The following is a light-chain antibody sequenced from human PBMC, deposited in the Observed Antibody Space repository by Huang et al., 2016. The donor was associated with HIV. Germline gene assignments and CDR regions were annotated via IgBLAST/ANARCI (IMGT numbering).Light chain of an antibody. CDR3: QQYKMWPYT. V-gene: IGKV3-15*01. CDR2: GAS. CDR1: QSIDNN. Sequence: EITLTQSPGTLSVSPGERATVSCRASQSIDNNVSWDQQKSGQVPTLLIYGASARVASIAPRFTASGSGTEFTLAISSLQSEDSAVYYCQQYKMWPYTFGQGTKLEI. J-gene: IGKJ2*01.